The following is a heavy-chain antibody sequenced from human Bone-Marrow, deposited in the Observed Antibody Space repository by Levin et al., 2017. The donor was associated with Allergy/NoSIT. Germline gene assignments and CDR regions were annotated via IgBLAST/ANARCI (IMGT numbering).Heavy chain of an antibody. D-gene: IGHD3-10*01. CDR2: ISGNGRST. Sequence: GGSLRLSCEGSGFTFDSYGMIWVRQAPGKGLEWVSSISGNGRSTFYADAVKGRFTVSRDNSKKILFLQMNNLRPEDTATYYCAKDFNHGWFYYAAYWSQGTLVSVSS. CDR1: GFTFDSYG. J-gene: IGHJ4*02. CDR3: AKDFNHGWFYYAAY. V-gene: IGHV3-23*01.